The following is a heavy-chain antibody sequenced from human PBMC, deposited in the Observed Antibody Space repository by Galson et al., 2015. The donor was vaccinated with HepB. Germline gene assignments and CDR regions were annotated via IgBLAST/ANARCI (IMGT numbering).Heavy chain of an antibody. V-gene: IGHV6-1*01. CDR2: TYYRSKWYN. CDR3: ARVILYTCSWSFFDY. D-gene: IGHD6-13*01. CDR1: GDSVSSNSAA. Sequence: CAISGDSVSSNSAAWNWIRQSPSRGLEWLGRTYYRSKWYNDYAVSVKSRITINPDTSKNQFSLQLNSVTPEDTAVYYCARVILYTCSWSFFDYWGQGTLVTVSS. J-gene: IGHJ4*02.